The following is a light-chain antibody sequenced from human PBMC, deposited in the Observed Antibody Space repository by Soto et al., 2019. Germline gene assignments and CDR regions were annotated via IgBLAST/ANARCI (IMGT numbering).Light chain of an antibody. V-gene: IGKV3-20*01. CDR1: QSISNKY. CDR3: ELYSGSPWT. J-gene: IGKJ1*01. CDR2: GVS. Sequence: EIVLTQSPGTLSLSPGERATLSCRASQSISNKYLAWYQQEPGQAPRLLIHGVSIRATGIPDRFSGSGSGTDCSLTSSRLEPEDLAVYYCELYSGSPWTFGQGTKVESK.